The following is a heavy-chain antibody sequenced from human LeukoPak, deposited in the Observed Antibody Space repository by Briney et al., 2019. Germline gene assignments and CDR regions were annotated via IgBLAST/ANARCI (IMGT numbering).Heavy chain of an antibody. CDR2: ISGSAGGT. Sequence: GGSLRLSCAVSGITLSNYGMSWVRQAPGKGLEWVAGISGSAGGTNYADSVRGRFTISRDNAKNTLYLQMNSLRADDTAVYFCAKRGVVTRVILVGFHKEAYYFDSWGQGALVSVSS. J-gene: IGHJ4*02. CDR1: GITLSNYG. CDR3: AKRGVVTRVILVGFHKEAYYFDS. D-gene: IGHD3-22*01. V-gene: IGHV3-23*01.